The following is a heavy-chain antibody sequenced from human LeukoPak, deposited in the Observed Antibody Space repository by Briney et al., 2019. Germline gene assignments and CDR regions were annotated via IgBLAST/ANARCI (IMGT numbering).Heavy chain of an antibody. CDR2: ISYDGSNK. J-gene: IGHJ4*02. CDR3: AKVAGQPDSIGYYLGY. D-gene: IGHD3-22*01. V-gene: IGHV3-30-3*01. CDR1: GFTFGSYA. Sequence: GGSLRLSCAASGFTFGSYAMHWVRQAPGKGLEWVAVISYDGSNKYYADSVKGRFTISRDNSKNTLYLQMNSLRAEDTAVYYCAKVAGQPDSIGYYLGYWGQGTLVTVSS.